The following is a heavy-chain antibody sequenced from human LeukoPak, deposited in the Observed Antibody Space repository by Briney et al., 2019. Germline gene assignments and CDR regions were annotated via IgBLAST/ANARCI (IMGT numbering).Heavy chain of an antibody. V-gene: IGHV1-18*01. CDR1: VYIFTSYV. D-gene: IGHD3-10*01. Sequence: SVKVSCKASVYIFTSYVISWVRQAPAQGLDWMVWISAYNGNTNYAQKLQGRVPMTTDTSTSTAYMELRSLRSDDTAVYYCARVSQGLLLGDYWGQGTLVTVSS. J-gene: IGHJ4*02. CDR3: ARVSQGLLLGDY. CDR2: ISAYNGNT.